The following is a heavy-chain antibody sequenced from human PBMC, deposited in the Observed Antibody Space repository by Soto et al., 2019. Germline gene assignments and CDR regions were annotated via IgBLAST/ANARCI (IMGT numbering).Heavy chain of an antibody. V-gene: IGHV4-39*01. CDR1: GVSISSSSYY. CDR3: ARRPQGTKSRRVVGWFDP. CDR2: IYYSGST. Sequence: SETLSLTCTVSGVSISSSSYYWGWIRQPPGKGLEWIGSIYYSGSTYYNPSLKSRVTISVDTSKNQFSLKLSSVTAADTAVYYCARRPQGTKSRRVVGWFDPWGQGTLVTVSS. D-gene: IGHD1-1*01. J-gene: IGHJ5*02.